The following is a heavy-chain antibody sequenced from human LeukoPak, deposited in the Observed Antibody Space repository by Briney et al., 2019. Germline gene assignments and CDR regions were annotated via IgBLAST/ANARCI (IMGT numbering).Heavy chain of an antibody. J-gene: IGHJ4*02. V-gene: IGHV3-7*01. CDR2: RKQDGSQK. CDR3: ARLSGSGPNTVYYFDY. D-gene: IGHD3-10*01. CDR1: GFTFSGYW. Sequence: PGGSLRLSCAASGFTFSGYWMSWVRQAPGKGLEWVANRKQDGSQKYHVDSVNGRFTISRDNAKNSLYLQMNSLRAEDTAVYYCARLSGSGPNTVYYFDYWGQGTLVTVSS.